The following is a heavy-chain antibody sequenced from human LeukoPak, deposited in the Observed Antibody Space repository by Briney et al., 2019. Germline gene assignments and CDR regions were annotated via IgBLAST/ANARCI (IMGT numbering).Heavy chain of an antibody. CDR3: ARSANPGVHDFDP. Sequence: GGSLRLSCAASGFTLSSYAMSWARQAPGKGLEWVSAISGSGGTTYYVDSVKGRFTISRDNSKNTLYLQMNSLRDEDTAVYYCARSANPGVHDFDPWGQGTLVTVPS. D-gene: IGHD6-6*01. CDR1: GFTLSSYA. CDR2: ISGSGGTT. J-gene: IGHJ5*02. V-gene: IGHV3-23*01.